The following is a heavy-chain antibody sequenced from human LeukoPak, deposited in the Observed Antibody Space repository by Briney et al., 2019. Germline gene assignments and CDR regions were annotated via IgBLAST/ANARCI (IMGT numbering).Heavy chain of an antibody. D-gene: IGHD3-22*01. J-gene: IGHJ4*02. CDR1: GGTFSSYA. V-gene: IGHV1-69*06. Sequence: ASVKVSCKASGGTFSSYAISWVRQAPGQGLEWMGGIIPIFGTANYAQKFQGRVTITADTSTDTAYMELSSLRSEDTAVYYCATDLLNYYDSSGYFREYWGQGTLVTVSS. CDR3: ATDLLNYYDSSGYFREY. CDR2: IIPIFGTA.